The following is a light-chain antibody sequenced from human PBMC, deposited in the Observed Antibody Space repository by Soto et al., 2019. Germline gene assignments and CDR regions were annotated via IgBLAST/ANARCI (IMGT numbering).Light chain of an antibody. CDR1: QSISHF. J-gene: IGKJ1*01. CDR2: DAS. V-gene: IGKV1-5*01. Sequence: DIQMTQSPSTLSASVGDRVTITCRASQSISHFLAWYQQKPGKVPKLLIYDASNLGSGVPSRFSGSGSGTDFTLTISNLQPDDCATYYCQQYENYWTFGQGTKVDIK. CDR3: QQYENYWT.